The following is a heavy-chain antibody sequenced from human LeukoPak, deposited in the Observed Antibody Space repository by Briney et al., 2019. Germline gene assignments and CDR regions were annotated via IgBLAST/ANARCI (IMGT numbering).Heavy chain of an antibody. V-gene: IGHV1-46*01. CDR1: GYTFTRYY. Sequence: ASVTVSCKASGYTFTRYYMHWVRQAPGQGLEWMGIINPSGGSRTYAEQFQGRVTMTRDTSTSTGYMELSSLRSEDTAVYYCARGSVMTSDYYYDMDVWGQGTTVTVSS. D-gene: IGHD2-21*02. J-gene: IGHJ6*02. CDR2: INPSGGSR. CDR3: ARGSVMTSDYYYDMDV.